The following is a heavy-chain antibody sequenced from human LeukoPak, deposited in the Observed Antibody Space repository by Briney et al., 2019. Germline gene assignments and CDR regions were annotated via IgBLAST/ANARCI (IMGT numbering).Heavy chain of an antibody. Sequence: GSLVKVSCKASGGTFSSYAISWVRQAPGQGLEWMGRIIPIFGTANYAQKFQGRVTITADKSTSTAYMELSSLRSEDTAVYYCARGAVVVTAGGAFDIWGQGTEVTVSS. J-gene: IGHJ3*02. CDR2: IIPIFGTA. V-gene: IGHV1-69*06. D-gene: IGHD2-21*02. CDR1: GGTFSSYA. CDR3: ARGAVVVTAGGAFDI.